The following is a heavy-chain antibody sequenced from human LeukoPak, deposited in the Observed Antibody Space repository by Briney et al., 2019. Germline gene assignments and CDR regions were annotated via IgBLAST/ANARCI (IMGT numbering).Heavy chain of an antibody. V-gene: IGHV1-69*04. Sequence: SVKVSCKTSGGTFSSSAITWVRQAPGQGLEWMGRIIPALNITSYAQKFQGRVTITADTSTSTAYMELSSLRSEETAVYYCARGQGLTAPPPYGLDVWGQGTTVTVSS. CDR3: ARGQGLTAPPPYGLDV. CDR2: IIPALNIT. J-gene: IGHJ6*02. CDR1: GGTFSSSA. D-gene: IGHD5-18*01.